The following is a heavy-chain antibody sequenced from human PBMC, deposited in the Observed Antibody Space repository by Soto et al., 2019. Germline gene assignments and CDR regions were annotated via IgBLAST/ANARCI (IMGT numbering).Heavy chain of an antibody. CDR3: ASWSAMATMLHFDY. D-gene: IGHD5-12*01. CDR2: IYYSGST. CDR1: GGSVSSGSYY. Sequence: QVQLQESGPGLVKPSETLSLTCTVSGGSVSSGSYYWSWIRQPPGWGLEWVGYIYYSGSTNCNPPLNRRVSISVDTSKNQFSLKLSSVTAVDTAVYYCASWSAMATMLHFDYWGQGTLVTVSS. V-gene: IGHV4-61*01. J-gene: IGHJ4*02.